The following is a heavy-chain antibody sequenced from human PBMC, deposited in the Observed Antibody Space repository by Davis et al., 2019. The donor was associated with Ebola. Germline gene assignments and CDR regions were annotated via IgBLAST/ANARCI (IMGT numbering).Heavy chain of an antibody. CDR3: AASTSSPLVNDY. J-gene: IGHJ4*02. CDR1: GYTFTGYY. D-gene: IGHD6-13*01. CDR2: INPNSGGT. Sequence: ASVKVSCKASGYTFTGYYMHWVRQAPGQGLEWTGRINPNSGGTNYAQKFQGRVTMTRDTSISTAYMELSRLRSDDTAVYYCAASTSSPLVNDYWGQGTLVTVSS. V-gene: IGHV1-2*06.